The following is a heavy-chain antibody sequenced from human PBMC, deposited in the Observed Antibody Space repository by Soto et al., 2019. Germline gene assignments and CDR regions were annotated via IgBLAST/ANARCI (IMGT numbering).Heavy chain of an antibody. CDR2: IRTKRYGGTT. D-gene: IGHD2-2*01. CDR3: TRARLVVLPAAYVIDS. V-gene: IGHV3-49*03. J-gene: IGHJ4*02. CDR1: GFTFGDYA. Sequence: GGSLRLSCPTSGFTFGDYAMSWFRQAPGKGLEWVGFIRTKRYGGTTEYAASVKGRFTISRDDSKSIAYLQMNSLKTEDTALYYCTRARLVVLPAAYVIDSWGQGTLVTVSS.